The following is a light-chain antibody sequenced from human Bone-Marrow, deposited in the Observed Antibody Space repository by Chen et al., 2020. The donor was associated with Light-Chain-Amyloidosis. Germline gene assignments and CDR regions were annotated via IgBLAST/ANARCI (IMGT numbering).Light chain of an antibody. CDR1: SSDVGSYNL. CDR2: EDT. V-gene: IGLV2-23*01. Sequence: QSALTQPASVSRSPGQSITISCTGTSSDVGSYNLVSWYQQHPGKAPKLLIYEDTKRPSGVSNHFSGSKSGNTASLTISGLQAEDEADYYCCSYVASSTWIFGGGTKLTVL. CDR3: CSYVASSTWI. J-gene: IGLJ2*01.